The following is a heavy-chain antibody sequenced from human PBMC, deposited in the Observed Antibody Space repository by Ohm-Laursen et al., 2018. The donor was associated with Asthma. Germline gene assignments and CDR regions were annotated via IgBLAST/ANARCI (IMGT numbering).Heavy chain of an antibody. V-gene: IGHV4-59*07. D-gene: IGHD2-21*02. CDR3: ARATFSPYCGGDCYYFDY. Sequence: SDTLSLTCTLSGASFSTYYWGWIRQPPGKGLEWIGYIYSTGSTNYNPSLESRVTISIDTSTNQFSLKLSSVTAVDTAVYYCARATFSPYCGGDCYYFDYWGQGTLVTVSS. J-gene: IGHJ4*02. CDR1: GASFSTYY. CDR2: IYSTGST.